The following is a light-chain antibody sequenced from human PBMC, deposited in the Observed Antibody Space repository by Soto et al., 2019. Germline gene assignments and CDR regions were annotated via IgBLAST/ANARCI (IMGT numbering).Light chain of an antibody. CDR1: SGHSNYA. J-gene: IGLJ2*01. CDR2: VNSDGSH. Sequence: QPVLTQSPSASASLGASVKLTCTLSSGHSNYAIAWHQQQPEKGPRFLMKVNSDGSHSKGDGIPDRFSGSSAGAERYLTISRLQSEDEADYYCQTWGTGIRVFGGGTKLTVL. CDR3: QTWGTGIRV. V-gene: IGLV4-69*01.